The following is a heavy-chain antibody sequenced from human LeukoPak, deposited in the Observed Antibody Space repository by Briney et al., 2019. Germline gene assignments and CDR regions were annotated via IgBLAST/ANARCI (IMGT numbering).Heavy chain of an antibody. CDR1: GGTFSSYA. V-gene: IGHV1-69*05. Sequence: SVKVSCKASGGTFSSYAISWVRQAPGQGLEWMGGIIPIFGTANYAQKFQGRVTTTTDESTSTAYMELSSLRSEDTAVYYCARNDILTGYYSDYYYMDVWGKGTTVTVSS. D-gene: IGHD3-9*01. J-gene: IGHJ6*03. CDR2: IIPIFGTA. CDR3: ARNDILTGYYSDYYYMDV.